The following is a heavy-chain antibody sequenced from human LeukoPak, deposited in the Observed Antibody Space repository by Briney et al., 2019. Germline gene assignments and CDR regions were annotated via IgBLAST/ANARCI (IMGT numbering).Heavy chain of an antibody. J-gene: IGHJ4*02. D-gene: IGHD6-6*01. Sequence: GGSLRLSCAASGFTFSSYGMHWVRQAPGKGLEWVAFIRYDGSNKYYADSVKGRFTISRDNSKNTLYLQMNSLRAEDTAVYYCAKDLQLEGGQELTDYWGQGTLVTVSS. CDR2: IRYDGSNK. CDR3: AKDLQLEGGQELTDY. V-gene: IGHV3-30*02. CDR1: GFTFSSYG.